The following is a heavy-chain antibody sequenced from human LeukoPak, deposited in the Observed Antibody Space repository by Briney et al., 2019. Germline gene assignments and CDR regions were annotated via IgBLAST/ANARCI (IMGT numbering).Heavy chain of an antibody. V-gene: IGHV3-33*01. J-gene: IGHJ6*02. CDR3: ARTYSTHRHMDV. D-gene: IGHD6-13*01. CDR2: IWYDGSNK. CDR1: GFTFSSYG. Sequence: GRSLTLSCAASGFTFSSYGMHWVRQAPGKGLEWVAVIWYDGSNKYYADSVKGRFTISRDNSKNTLYLQMNSLRAEDTAVYYCARTYSTHRHMDVWGQGTTVTVSS.